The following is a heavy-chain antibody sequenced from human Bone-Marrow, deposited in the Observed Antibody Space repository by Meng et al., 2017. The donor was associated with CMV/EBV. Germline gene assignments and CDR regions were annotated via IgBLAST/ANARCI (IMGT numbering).Heavy chain of an antibody. J-gene: IGHJ4*02. CDR2: NNHDGSI. CDR3: ARRGHADIFDY. V-gene: IGHV4-34*01. Sequence: SLASACYCGCFSGSYGRPVREPEGEGVGWIGENNHDGSINDNLSVRRRITKSADTSKNQFSLKRTSVTAADTAVYYCARRGHADIFDYWGQGTLVTVSS. CDR1: CGCFSGSY. D-gene: IGHD2-8*01.